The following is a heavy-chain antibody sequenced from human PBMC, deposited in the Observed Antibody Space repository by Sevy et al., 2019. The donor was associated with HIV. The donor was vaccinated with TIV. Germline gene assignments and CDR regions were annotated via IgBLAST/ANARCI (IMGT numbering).Heavy chain of an antibody. CDR1: GASISSGGYS. V-gene: IGHV4-30-2*01. Sequence: SETLSLTCAVSGASISSGGYSWSWIRQPPGKGLEWIGYIYHSGSTYYNPSLKSRVTISVDRSKNQFSLKLSSVTAADTAVYYCARRSSSSGLRYYYYGMDVWGQGTTVTVSS. CDR2: IYHSGST. CDR3: ARRSSSSGLRYYYYGMDV. J-gene: IGHJ6*02. D-gene: IGHD6-6*01.